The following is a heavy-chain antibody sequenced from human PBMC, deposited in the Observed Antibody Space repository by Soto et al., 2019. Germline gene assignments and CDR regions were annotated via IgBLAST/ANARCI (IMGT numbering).Heavy chain of an antibody. Sequence: PSETLSLTCAVYGGSFSGYYWSWIRQPPGKGLEWIGEINHSGSTNYNPSLKSRVTISVDTSKNQFSLKLSSVTAADTAVYYCARGRVVIKYNWFDPWGQGTLVTVSS. J-gene: IGHJ5*02. CDR1: GGSFSGYY. D-gene: IGHD3-3*01. V-gene: IGHV4-34*01. CDR2: INHSGST. CDR3: ARGRVVIKYNWFDP.